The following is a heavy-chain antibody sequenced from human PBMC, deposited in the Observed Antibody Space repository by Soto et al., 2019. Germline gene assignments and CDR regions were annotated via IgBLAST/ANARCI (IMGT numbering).Heavy chain of an antibody. CDR3: AGQRSPEGCFVS. CDR1: AISFNTYG. V-gene: IGHV3-23*01. J-gene: IGHJ5*01. D-gene: IGHD3-10*01. Sequence: GGTLRLSCAASAISFNTYGVTWVRQAPGKGLEWVSTVTVTGGSTYYADSVKGRFTISRDRSNYTVSLLLNSLRVEDTAIYYCAGQRSPEGCFVSWDQGTLLTV. CDR2: VTVTGGST.